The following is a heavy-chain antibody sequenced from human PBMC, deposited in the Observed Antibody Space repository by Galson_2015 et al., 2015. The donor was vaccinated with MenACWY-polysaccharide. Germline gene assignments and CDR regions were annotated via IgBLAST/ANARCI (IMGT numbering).Heavy chain of an antibody. Sequence: SLRLSCAGSGFTFSSHAMNWVRQAPGKGLEWVSVISGSGGSTYYADSVEGRFTISRDNSKNTLYLQMNSLRAEDTAVYYCAKENWAPGTLNYWGQGALVTVSS. CDR1: GFTFSSHA. V-gene: IGHV3-23*01. CDR3: AKENWAPGTLNY. D-gene: IGHD3-10*01. J-gene: IGHJ4*02. CDR2: ISGSGGST.